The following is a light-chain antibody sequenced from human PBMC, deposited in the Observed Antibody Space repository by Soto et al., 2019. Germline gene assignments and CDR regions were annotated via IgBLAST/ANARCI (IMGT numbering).Light chain of an antibody. Sequence: DIQMTQSPSSLSSSVGDIFTITCRASQSIGRFLNWYQQKPGKAPALLIYAASSLQSGVPSRFSGSGSGTDFTLTISCLQSEDFATYYCQQYYSYPRTFGQGTKVDIK. CDR3: QQYYSYPRT. V-gene: IGKV1-39*01. CDR2: AAS. CDR1: QSIGRF. J-gene: IGKJ1*01.